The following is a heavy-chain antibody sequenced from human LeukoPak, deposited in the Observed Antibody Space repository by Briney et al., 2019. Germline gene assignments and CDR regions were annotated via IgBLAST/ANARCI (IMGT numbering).Heavy chain of an antibody. J-gene: IGHJ6*03. CDR3: ARVGALGGPYYYYYMDV. CDR2: IIPIFGTA. Sequence: SVKVSCKASGGTFSSYAISWVRQAPGQGLEWMGGIIPIFGTANYAQKFQGRVTITTDESTSTAYMELSSLRSEDTAVYYCARVGALGGPYYYYYMDVWGKGPRSPSP. D-gene: IGHD3-16*01. CDR1: GGTFSSYA. V-gene: IGHV1-69*05.